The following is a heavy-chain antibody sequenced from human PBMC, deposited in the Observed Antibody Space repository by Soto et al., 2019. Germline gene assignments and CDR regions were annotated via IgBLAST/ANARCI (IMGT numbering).Heavy chain of an antibody. V-gene: IGHV2-5*02. CDR1: GFSLSTSGGG. J-gene: IGHJ4*02. D-gene: IGHD6-19*01. CDR3: AHTKVTHWLGPHLDF. Sequence: QITVKESGPTLVKATQSLTLTCTFSGFSLSTSGGGVGWIRQPPGKALEWLTVIYWDDDKSYSPSLNSRLTIPNDTSKNQVALTKTHMDPVHTATYFCAHTKVTHWLGPHLDFWGQVNLVNVST. CDR2: IYWDDDK.